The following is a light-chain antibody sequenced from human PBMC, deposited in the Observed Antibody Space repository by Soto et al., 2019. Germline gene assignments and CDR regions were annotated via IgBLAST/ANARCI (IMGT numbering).Light chain of an antibody. CDR2: EVI. CDR3: CSYAGSSTLLYV. J-gene: IGLJ1*01. Sequence: QSALTQTASVSGSPGQSITISCTGTSSDVGSYNVVSWYQQEPGKAPKLMIYEVIKRPSGVSNRFSGSKSGNTASLTISGLQAEDQADHYCCSYAGSSTLLYVFGTGTKLTVL. CDR1: SSDVGSYNV. V-gene: IGLV2-23*01.